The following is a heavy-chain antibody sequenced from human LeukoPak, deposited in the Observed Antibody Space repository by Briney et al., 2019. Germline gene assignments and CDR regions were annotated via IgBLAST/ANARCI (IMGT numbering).Heavy chain of an antibody. CDR2: IYYSVST. CDR3: ARVTRDYDSSGYYYVFDY. Sequence: PSETLSLTCTVSGGSISSHYWSWIRQPPGKGLEWIGYIYYSVSTNYNPSLKSRVTISVDTSKNQFSLKLSSVTAADTAVYYCARVTRDYDSSGYYYVFDYWGQGTLVTVSS. V-gene: IGHV4-59*11. J-gene: IGHJ4*02. D-gene: IGHD3-22*01. CDR1: GGSISSHY.